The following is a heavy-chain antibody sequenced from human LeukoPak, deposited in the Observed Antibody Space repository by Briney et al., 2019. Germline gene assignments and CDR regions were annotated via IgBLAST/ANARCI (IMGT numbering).Heavy chain of an antibody. J-gene: IGHJ6*02. CDR3: AKRLETYSGSSYSYGLDV. CDR1: GYTFTGYY. CDR2: INPNSGGT. D-gene: IGHD1-26*01. Sequence: ASVKVSCKASGYTFTGYYMHWVRQAPGQGLEWMGWINPNSGGTNYAQKFQGWVTMTRDTSISTAYMELRSLRAEDTAVYYCAKRLETYSGSSYSYGLDVWGQGTTVTVSS. V-gene: IGHV1-2*04.